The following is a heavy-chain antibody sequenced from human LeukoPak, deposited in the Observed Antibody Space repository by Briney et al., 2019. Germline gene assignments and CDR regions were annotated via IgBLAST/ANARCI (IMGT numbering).Heavy chain of an antibody. J-gene: IGHJ6*03. V-gene: IGHV5-51*01. CDR2: IYPGDSDT. CDR3: ARHPITMVRGVIGYHYYMDV. Sequence: GESLKISCKGSGYSFTSYWIGWVRQMPGKGLEWMGTIYPGDSDTRYSPSFQGQVTISADKSISTAYLQWSSLKASDTAMYYCARHPITMVRGVIGYHYYMDVWGKGTTVTVSS. D-gene: IGHD3-10*01. CDR1: GYSFTSYW.